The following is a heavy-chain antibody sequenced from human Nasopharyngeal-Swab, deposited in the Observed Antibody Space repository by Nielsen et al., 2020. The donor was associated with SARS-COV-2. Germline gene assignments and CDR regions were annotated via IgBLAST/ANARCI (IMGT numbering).Heavy chain of an antibody. Sequence: GESLKISCAASGFTFSDYYMSWIRQAPGKGLEWVSYISSSGSTIYYADSVKGRFTISRDNAKNSLYLQMNSLRAEDTAVYYCARASWRYSGYGIVDYWGQGTLVTVSS. CDR1: GFTFSDYY. J-gene: IGHJ4*02. V-gene: IGHV3-11*04. D-gene: IGHD3-22*01. CDR2: ISSSGSTI. CDR3: ARASWRYSGYGIVDY.